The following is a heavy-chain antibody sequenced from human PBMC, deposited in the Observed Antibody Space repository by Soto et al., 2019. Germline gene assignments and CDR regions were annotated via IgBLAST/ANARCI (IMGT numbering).Heavy chain of an antibody. V-gene: IGHV3-23*01. J-gene: IGHJ4*02. CDR1: GFTFSSYA. D-gene: IGHD3-16*01. CDR2: ISATGGGT. Sequence: PGGSLRLSCAASGFTFSSYAMSWVRQAPGKGLEWVSLISATGGGTYYADSVKGRFTISRDNSHNTLYLQVHSLTAEDTAVYYCAKDRRAGGNSAFYFDFCGQGAQVTVSS. CDR3: AKDRRAGGNSAFYFDF.